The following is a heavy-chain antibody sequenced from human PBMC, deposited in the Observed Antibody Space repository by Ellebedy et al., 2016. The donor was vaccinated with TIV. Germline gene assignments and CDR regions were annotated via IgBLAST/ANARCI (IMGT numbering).Heavy chain of an antibody. Sequence: ASVKVSCKASGGTFISYAISWVRQAPGQGLEWMGAIIPMFKTSKYAQSFQGRVTITADGSSNIVYMDLSSLRSEDTAVYYCAKHDSYHYDSGGYYYVWGQGTLVTVSS. V-gene: IGHV1-69*13. D-gene: IGHD3-22*01. J-gene: IGHJ4*02. CDR2: IIPMFKTS. CDR3: AKHDSYHYDSGGYYYV. CDR1: GGTFISYA.